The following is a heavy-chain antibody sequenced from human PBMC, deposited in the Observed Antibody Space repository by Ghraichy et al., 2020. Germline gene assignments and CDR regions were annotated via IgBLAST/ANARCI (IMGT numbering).Heavy chain of an antibody. V-gene: IGHV4-39*01. CDR1: GDSTSSGSYY. CDR2: IYFSGSA. CDR3: AIGDFDS. J-gene: IGHJ4*02. Sequence: TLSLTCTVSGDSTSSGSYYWGWIRQPPGKGLEWIGSIYFSGSAYYNPSLKSRLTLAIGTTKNQCSLKLSSVTAADTAVYYCAIGDFDSWGQGTLVTVSS. D-gene: IGHD3-3*01.